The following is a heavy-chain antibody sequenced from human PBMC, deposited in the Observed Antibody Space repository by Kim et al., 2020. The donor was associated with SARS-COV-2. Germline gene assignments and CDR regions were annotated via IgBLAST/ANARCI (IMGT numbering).Heavy chain of an antibody. Sequence: GGSLRLSCAASGFTFSDYYMSWIRQAPGKGLEWVSYISSSGSTIYYADSVKGRFTISRDNAKNSLYLQMNSLRAEDTAVYYCARDTRYYDSSGGTFDCWGQGTLVTVSS. V-gene: IGHV3-11*01. D-gene: IGHD3-22*01. J-gene: IGHJ4*02. CDR3: ARDTRYYDSSGGTFDC. CDR1: GFTFSDYY. CDR2: ISSSGSTI.